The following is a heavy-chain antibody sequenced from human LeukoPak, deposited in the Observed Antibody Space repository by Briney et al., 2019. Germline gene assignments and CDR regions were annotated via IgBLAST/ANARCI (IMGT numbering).Heavy chain of an antibody. CDR2: ISGSGGST. V-gene: IGHV3-23*01. D-gene: IGHD5-18*01. J-gene: IGHJ4*02. Sequence: GGSLRLSCAASGFTFSSYGMSWVRQAPGKGLEWVSAISGSGGSTYYADSVKGRFTISRDNSKNTLYLQMNSLRAEDTAVYYCAKDGTVSTWIQLWLTRFDYWGQGTLVTVSS. CDR3: AKDGTVSTWIQLWLTRFDY. CDR1: GFTFSSYG.